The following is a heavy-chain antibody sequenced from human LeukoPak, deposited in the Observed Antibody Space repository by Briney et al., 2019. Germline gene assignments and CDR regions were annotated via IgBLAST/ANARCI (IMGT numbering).Heavy chain of an antibody. J-gene: IGHJ5*02. Sequence: GVSLRLSCAASGFTFSSYAMSWVRQAPGKGLEWVSAISGSGGSTYYADSVKGRFTISRDNSKNTLYLQMNSLRAEDTAVYYCARDFHDFWSGYQNWFDPWGQGTLVTVSS. CDR2: ISGSGGST. CDR3: ARDFHDFWSGYQNWFDP. D-gene: IGHD3-3*01. V-gene: IGHV3-23*01. CDR1: GFTFSSYA.